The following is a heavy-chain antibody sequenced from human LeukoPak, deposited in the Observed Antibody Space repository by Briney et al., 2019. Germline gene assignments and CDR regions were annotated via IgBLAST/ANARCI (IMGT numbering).Heavy chain of an antibody. Sequence: PGGSLRLSCAASGFTFNTYWMIWVRQAPGKGLEWVANIDRGGSTKYYVDSLKGRVTISRDNAKNSLYLQMNSLRAEDTAVYYCVRDKGGRSGAIYYDAFDVWGQGTMVTVSS. D-gene: IGHD1-26*01. CDR2: IDRGGSTK. CDR3: VRDKGGRSGAIYYDAFDV. V-gene: IGHV3-7*01. CDR1: GFTFNTYW. J-gene: IGHJ3*01.